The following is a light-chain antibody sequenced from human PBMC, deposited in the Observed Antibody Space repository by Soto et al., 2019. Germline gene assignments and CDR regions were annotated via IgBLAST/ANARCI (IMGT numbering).Light chain of an antibody. CDR1: QSVSRS. J-gene: IGKJ1*01. CDR3: QQYNNWPQT. Sequence: EIVMTQSPATLSVSPGERVTLSCRASQSVSRSLAWYQQKPGQAPRLLIYGASTRATGIPARFSGSGSGTEFTLTISSLQSEDFAVYYCQQYNNWPQTFGQGTKVEIK. V-gene: IGKV3-15*01. CDR2: GAS.